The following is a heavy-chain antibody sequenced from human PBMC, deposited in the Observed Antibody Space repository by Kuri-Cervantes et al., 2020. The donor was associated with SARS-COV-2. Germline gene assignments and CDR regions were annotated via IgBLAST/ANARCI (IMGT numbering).Heavy chain of an antibody. Sequence: GESLKISCAASGFTFSSYGMHWVRQAPGKGLEWVAVIWYDGSNKYYADSVKGRFTISRDNSKNTLYLQMNSLRAEDTAVYYCARGYCSSTSCYWDGDWFDPWGQGTLVTVSS. CDR1: GFTFSSYG. V-gene: IGHV3-33*01. CDR3: ARGYCSSTSCYWDGDWFDP. CDR2: IWYDGSNK. J-gene: IGHJ5*02. D-gene: IGHD2-2*01.